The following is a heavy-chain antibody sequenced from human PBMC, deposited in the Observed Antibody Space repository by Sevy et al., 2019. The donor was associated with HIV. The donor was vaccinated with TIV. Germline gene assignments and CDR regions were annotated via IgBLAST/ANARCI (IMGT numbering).Heavy chain of an antibody. CDR3: AKDQENSPLAQDY. J-gene: IGHJ4*02. CDR1: GFTFSSYA. Sequence: GGSLRLSCAASGFTFSSYAMSWVRQAPGKGLEWVSAISGSGGSTYYADSGKGRFTISRDNSKNTLYLQMNSLRAEDTAVYYCAKDQENSPLAQDYWGQGTLVTVSS. V-gene: IGHV3-23*01. CDR2: ISGSGGST. D-gene: IGHD6-6*01.